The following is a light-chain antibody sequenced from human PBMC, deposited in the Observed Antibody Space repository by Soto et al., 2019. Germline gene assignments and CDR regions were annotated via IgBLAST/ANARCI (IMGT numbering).Light chain of an antibody. Sequence: QSALTQPASVSGSPGQSITISCTGTSSDVGSYNLVSWYQQHPGKAPKLMIYEVSKRPSGVSNRFSGSKSGNTASLTTSGLQAEDEADYYCCSYAGSSTGVFGGGTKVTVL. CDR3: CSYAGSSTGV. CDR1: SSDVGSYNL. J-gene: IGLJ3*02. CDR2: EVS. V-gene: IGLV2-23*02.